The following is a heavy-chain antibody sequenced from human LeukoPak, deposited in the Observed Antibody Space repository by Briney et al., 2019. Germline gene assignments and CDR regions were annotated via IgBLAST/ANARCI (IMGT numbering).Heavy chain of an antibody. Sequence: TGGSLRLSCAASGFTFSSYGMHWVRQAPGKGLEWVAVISYDGSNKYYADSVKGRFTISRDNSKNTLYLQMYSLRAEDTAVYYCVAAVGGYYYYMDVWGKGTTVTVSS. CDR2: ISYDGSNK. V-gene: IGHV3-30*03. J-gene: IGHJ6*03. CDR1: GFTFSSYG. CDR3: VAAVGGYYYYMDV. D-gene: IGHD6-13*01.